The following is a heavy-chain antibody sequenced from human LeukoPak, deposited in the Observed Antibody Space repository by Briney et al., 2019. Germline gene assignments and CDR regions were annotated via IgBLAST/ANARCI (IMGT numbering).Heavy chain of an antibody. CDR3: ARLKLGAYFDL. V-gene: IGHV4-59*08. CDR2: VYNSGDT. J-gene: IGHJ2*01. Sequence: SETLSLTCTVFGGSTSSDYWSWIRQSPGKGLEWVGYVYNSGDTGKNPSLKSRVTILLDTSENQCSLKLTSVSAADTAVYYCARLKLGAYFDLWGRGTLVTVSS. CDR1: GGSTSSDY. D-gene: IGHD3-16*01.